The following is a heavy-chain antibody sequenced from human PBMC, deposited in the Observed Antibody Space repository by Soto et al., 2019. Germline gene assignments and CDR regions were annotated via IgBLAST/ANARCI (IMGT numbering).Heavy chain of an antibody. CDR2: INSDGSTT. Sequence: GGSLRLSCAASGFTFGDHWMHWVRQAPGKGLVWVSRINSDGSTTTYADSVKGRFTISRDNAKSTLYLQLNSLRAEDTALYYCARGYSSGPDYWGQGTLVTVSS. CDR3: ARGYSSGPDY. D-gene: IGHD6-19*01. J-gene: IGHJ4*01. CDR1: GFTFGDHW. V-gene: IGHV3-74*01.